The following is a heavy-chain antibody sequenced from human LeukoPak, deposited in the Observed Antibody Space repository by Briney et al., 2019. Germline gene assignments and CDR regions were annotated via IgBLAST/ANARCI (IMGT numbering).Heavy chain of an antibody. CDR2: IIPIFGTA. V-gene: IGHV1-69*06. CDR3: ATDRYSSGWSPN. Sequence: SVKVSCKASGGTFSSYAISWVRQAPGQGLEWMGGIIPIFGTANCAQKFQGRVTITADKSTSTAYMELSSLRSEDTAVYYCATDRYSSGWSPNWGQGTLVTVSS. J-gene: IGHJ4*02. D-gene: IGHD6-19*01. CDR1: GGTFSSYA.